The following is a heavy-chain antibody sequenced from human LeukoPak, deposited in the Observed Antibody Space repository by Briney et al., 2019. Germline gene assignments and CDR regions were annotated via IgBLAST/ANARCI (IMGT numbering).Heavy chain of an antibody. D-gene: IGHD3-22*01. V-gene: IGHV4-39*02. J-gene: IGHJ5*02. Sequence: SETLSLTCTVSGGSISSSSYYWGWIRQPPGKGLEWIGSIYYSGSTYYNPSLKSRVTISVDTSKNQFSLKLSSVTAADTAVYYCARDSHYYDSSGQNWFDPWGQGTLVTVSS. CDR2: IYYSGST. CDR3: ARDSHYYDSSGQNWFDP. CDR1: GGSISSSSYY.